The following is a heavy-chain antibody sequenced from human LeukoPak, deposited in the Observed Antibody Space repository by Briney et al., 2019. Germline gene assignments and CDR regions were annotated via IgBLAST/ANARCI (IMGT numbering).Heavy chain of an antibody. Sequence: GASVKVSCKASGYTFTGYYMHWVRQAPGQGLEWMGWINPNSGGTNYAQKFQGRVTMTRNTSISTAYMELSSLRSEDTAVYYCARSTVTTRGWFDPWGQGTLVTVSS. J-gene: IGHJ5*02. CDR3: ARSTVTTRGWFDP. D-gene: IGHD4-17*01. CDR1: GYTFTGYY. V-gene: IGHV1-2*02. CDR2: INPNSGGT.